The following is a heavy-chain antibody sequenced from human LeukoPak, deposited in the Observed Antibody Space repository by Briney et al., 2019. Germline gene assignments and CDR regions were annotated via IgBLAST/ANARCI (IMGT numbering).Heavy chain of an antibody. Sequence: SETLSLTCTVSGGSISSGGYYWSWIRQHPGQGLEWIGYIYYSGSTYYNPSLKSRVTISVDTSKNQFSLKLSSVTAADTAVYYCARDIPHSSGWPGGAFDIWGQGTMVTVSS. V-gene: IGHV4-31*03. D-gene: IGHD6-19*01. CDR3: ARDIPHSSGWPGGAFDI. CDR2: IYYSGST. CDR1: GGSISSGGYY. J-gene: IGHJ3*02.